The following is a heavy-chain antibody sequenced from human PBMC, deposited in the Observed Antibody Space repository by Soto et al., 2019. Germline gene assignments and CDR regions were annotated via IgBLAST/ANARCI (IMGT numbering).Heavy chain of an antibody. CDR2: IYYSGST. D-gene: IGHD1-7*01. J-gene: IGHJ5*02. CDR3: ARELELRFSNWFDP. Sequence: ASETLSLTCTVSGGSISSYYWSWIRQPPGKGLEWIGYIYYSGSTNYNPSLKSRVTISVDTSKNQFSLKLSSVTAADTAVYYCARELELRFSNWFDPWGQGTLVTVSS. V-gene: IGHV4-59*01. CDR1: GGSISSYY.